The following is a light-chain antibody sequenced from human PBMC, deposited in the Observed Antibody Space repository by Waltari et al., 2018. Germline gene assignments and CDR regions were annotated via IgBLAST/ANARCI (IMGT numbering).Light chain of an antibody. V-gene: IGKV4-1*01. J-gene: IGKJ4*01. CDR1: QSVLYRSNNKNY. CDR3: QQYYSTPRALT. CDR2: WAS. Sequence: EIVMTQSPDSLAVSLGERATINCRSSQSVLYRSNNKNYLAWYQQKPGQPPKLLIYWASTRESGVPDRFSGSGSGTDFTLTISRLQAEDVAVYYCQQYYSTPRALTFGGGTKVEIK.